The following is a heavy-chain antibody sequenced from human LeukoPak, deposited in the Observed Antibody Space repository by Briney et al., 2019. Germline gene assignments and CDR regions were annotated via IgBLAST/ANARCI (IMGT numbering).Heavy chain of an antibody. D-gene: IGHD6-13*01. J-gene: IGHJ4*02. CDR1: GFTFSVYG. Sequence: GGSLRLSCAASGFTFSVYGMNWVRQAPGKGLEWISYISSSTSTINYADSVKGRFTISRDNANNSLFLQMNSLRAEDTAVYYCAKDAEIAAAVFDYWGQGTLVTVSS. CDR3: AKDAEIAAAVFDY. V-gene: IGHV3-48*01. CDR2: ISSSTSTI.